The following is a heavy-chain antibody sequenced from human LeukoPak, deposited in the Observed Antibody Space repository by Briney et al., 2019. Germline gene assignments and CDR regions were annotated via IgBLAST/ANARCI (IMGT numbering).Heavy chain of an antibody. Sequence: PGRSLRLSCAASGFTFSSYGMHWVRQAPGKGLEWVAVIWYDGSNKYYADSVKGRFTISRDNSKNTLYLQMNSLRAEDTAVYYCARDNVRDGYNYDWFDPWGQGTLVTVSS. V-gene: IGHV3-33*01. CDR3: ARDNVRDGYNYDWFDP. CDR1: GFTFSSYG. D-gene: IGHD5-24*01. CDR2: IWYDGSNK. J-gene: IGHJ5*02.